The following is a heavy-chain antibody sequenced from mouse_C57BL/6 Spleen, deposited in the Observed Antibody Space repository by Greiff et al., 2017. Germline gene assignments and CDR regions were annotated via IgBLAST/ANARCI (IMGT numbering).Heavy chain of an antibody. D-gene: IGHD1-1*01. V-gene: IGHV14-4*01. Sequence: DVQLQESGAELVRPGASVKLSCTASGFNIKDDYMHWVKQRPEQGLEWIGWIDPENGDTEYASKFQGKATITADTSSNTAYLQLSSLTSEDTAVYYCTTLITTPYYFDYWGQGTTLTVSS. CDR2: IDPENGDT. CDR3: TTLITTPYYFDY. CDR1: GFNIKDDY. J-gene: IGHJ2*01.